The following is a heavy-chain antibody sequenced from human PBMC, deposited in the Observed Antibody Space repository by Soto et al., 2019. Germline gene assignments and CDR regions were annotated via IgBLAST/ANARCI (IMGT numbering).Heavy chain of an antibody. J-gene: IGHJ3*02. CDR1: GFTFSSYA. CDR2: ISYDGSNK. CDR3: ARELSFVSVVDVPYLEAFDI. V-gene: IGHV3-30-3*01. D-gene: IGHD3-3*01. Sequence: QVQLVESGGGVVQPGRSLRLSCAASGFTFSSYAMHWVRQAPGKGLEWVAVISYDGSNKYYADSVKGRFTISRDNSKNTLYLQMNSLRAEDTAVYYCARELSFVSVVDVPYLEAFDIWGQGTMVTVSS.